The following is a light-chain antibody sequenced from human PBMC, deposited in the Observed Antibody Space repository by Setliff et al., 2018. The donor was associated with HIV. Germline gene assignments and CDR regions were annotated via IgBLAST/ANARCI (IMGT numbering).Light chain of an antibody. Sequence: QSALAQPPSASGSPGQSVTISCTGTSSDIGDYNYVSWLQHRPGNAPKLIIYEVTKRPSGVPNRFSGSKSGNTASLTVSWLQTEDEADYYCSSYAGNNLYVFGTGTKVTVL. J-gene: IGLJ1*01. CDR1: SSDIGDYNY. V-gene: IGLV2-8*01. CDR3: SSYAGNNLYV. CDR2: EVT.